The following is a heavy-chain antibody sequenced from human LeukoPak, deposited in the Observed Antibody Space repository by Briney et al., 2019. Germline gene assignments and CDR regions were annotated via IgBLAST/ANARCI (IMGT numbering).Heavy chain of an antibody. J-gene: IGHJ6*02. D-gene: IGHD3-22*01. CDR2: IYPGDSDT. Sequence: GESLKISCKGSGYSFTSYWIGWVRQMPGKGLEWMGIIYPGDSDTRYSPSFQGQVTISADKSISTAYLQWSSLKASDTAMYYCAKAGRARQYYYDSSGYSYGMDVWGQGTTVTVSS. V-gene: IGHV5-51*01. CDR1: GYSFTSYW. CDR3: AKAGRARQYYYDSSGYSYGMDV.